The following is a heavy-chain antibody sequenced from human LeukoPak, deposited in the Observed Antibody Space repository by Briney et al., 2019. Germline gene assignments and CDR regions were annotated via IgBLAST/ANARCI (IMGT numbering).Heavy chain of an antibody. V-gene: IGHV3-23*01. Sequence: GGSLRLSCAASGFTFSSYAMYWVRQAPGKGLEWVSGIVGSGGSTYYADSVKGRSTISRDNSKNTVYVQMNSLRAEDTAVYYCAKTTAGYSSGRYPGWPVDYWGQGTLVTVSP. D-gene: IGHD6-19*01. J-gene: IGHJ4*02. CDR2: IVGSGGST. CDR3: AKTTAGYSSGRYPGWPVDY. CDR1: GFTFSSYA.